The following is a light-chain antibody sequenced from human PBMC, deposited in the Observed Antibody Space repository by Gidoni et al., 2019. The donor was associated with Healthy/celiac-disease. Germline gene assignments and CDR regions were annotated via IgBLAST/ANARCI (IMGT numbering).Light chain of an antibody. V-gene: IGKV3D-20*01. CDR2: DAS. J-gene: IGKJ1*01. Sequence: DIVLTQSPATLSLSPGERATLSCGASQSVRSSYLAWYQQQPGLAPKLLIYDASSRATGIPDRFSGSGSGTDCTLTISRLEPEDFAVYYCQQYGSSPPGGTFGQGTKVEIK. CDR3: QQYGSSPPGGT. CDR1: QSVRSSY.